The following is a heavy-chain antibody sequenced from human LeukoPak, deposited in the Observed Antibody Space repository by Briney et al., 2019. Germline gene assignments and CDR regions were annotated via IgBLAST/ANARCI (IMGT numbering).Heavy chain of an antibody. J-gene: IGHJ4*02. CDR1: GGSISGYY. CDR2: IYYSGST. V-gene: IGHV4-59*01. Sequence: ETLSLTCTVSGGSISGYYWSWIRQPPGKGLEWIGYIYYSGSTNYNPSLKSRVTISVDTSKNQFSLKLSSVTAADTAVYYCAAYYDSSGCFDYWGQGTLVTVSS. CDR3: AAYYDSSGCFDY. D-gene: IGHD3-22*01.